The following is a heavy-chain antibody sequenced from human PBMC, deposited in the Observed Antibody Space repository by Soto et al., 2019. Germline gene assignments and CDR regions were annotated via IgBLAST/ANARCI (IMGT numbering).Heavy chain of an antibody. CDR3: AREWEDIVVVPAANYYYYYGMDV. CDR2: INPSGGST. J-gene: IGHJ6*02. Sequence: ASVKVSCKASGYTFTSYYMHWVRQAPGQGLEWMGIINPSGGSTSYAQKFQGRVTMTRDTSTGTVYMELSSLRSEDTAVYYCAREWEDIVVVPAANYYYYYGMDVWGQGTTVTVSS. D-gene: IGHD2-2*01. CDR1: GYTFTSYY. V-gene: IGHV1-46*01.